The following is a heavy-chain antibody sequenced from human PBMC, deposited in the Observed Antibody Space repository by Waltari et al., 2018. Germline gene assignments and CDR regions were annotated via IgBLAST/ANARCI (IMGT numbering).Heavy chain of an antibody. D-gene: IGHD2-2*01. Sequence: QVQLVQSGAEVKRPGAPVKVSCKAAGYTFTSYESNWVRQAPGQGLEWMGRMNPNSGNTDYAQKFQDRVTMTRSTSLNTAYMELSSLRPEDTAVYYCARRPAGSHFDYWGQGTLVTVSS. V-gene: IGHV1-8*01. CDR3: ARRPAGSHFDY. CDR1: GYTFTSYE. CDR2: MNPNSGNT. J-gene: IGHJ4*02.